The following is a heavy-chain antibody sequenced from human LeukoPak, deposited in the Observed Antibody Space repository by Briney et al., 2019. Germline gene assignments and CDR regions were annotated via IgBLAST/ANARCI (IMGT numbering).Heavy chain of an antibody. J-gene: IGHJ4*02. V-gene: IGHV1-2*02. CDR3: ARTLSSSWSGTIDY. CDR2: INPNSGGT. D-gene: IGHD6-13*01. Sequence: ASVKVSRKASGYTFTGYYMHWVRQAPGQGLEWMGWINPNSGGTNYAQKFQGRVTMTRDTSISTAYMELSRLRSDDTAVYYCARTLSSSWSGTIDYWGQGTLVTVSS. CDR1: GYTFTGYY.